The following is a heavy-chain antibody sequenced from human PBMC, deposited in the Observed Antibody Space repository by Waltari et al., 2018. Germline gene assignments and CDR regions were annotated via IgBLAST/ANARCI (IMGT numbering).Heavy chain of an antibody. Sequence: QVQLQQWGAGLLKPSATLSLTCAVYGGSFRGYSWGCIRHPPGKGVAWIGEINHSGSTNYNPPLKSRVTISVDTSKNQFSLKLSSVTAADTAVYYCASWGRWGQGTLVTVSS. CDR3: ASWGR. CDR2: INHSGST. D-gene: IGHD7-27*01. CDR1: GGSFRGYS. V-gene: IGHV4-34*01. J-gene: IGHJ4*02.